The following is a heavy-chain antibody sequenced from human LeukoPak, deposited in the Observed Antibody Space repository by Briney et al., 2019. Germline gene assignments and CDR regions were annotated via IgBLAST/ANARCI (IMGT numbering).Heavy chain of an antibody. J-gene: IGHJ4*02. Sequence: PGGSLRLSCAASGFTFSSYSMNWVRQAPGKGLEWVSSISSSSSYIYYADSVKGRFTISRDNAKNSLYLQMNSLRAEDTAVYYCARSIWTGYYFDYWGQGTLVTVSS. CDR3: ARSIWTGYYFDY. CDR1: GFTFSSYS. V-gene: IGHV3-21*01. D-gene: IGHD3/OR15-3a*01. CDR2: ISSSSSYI.